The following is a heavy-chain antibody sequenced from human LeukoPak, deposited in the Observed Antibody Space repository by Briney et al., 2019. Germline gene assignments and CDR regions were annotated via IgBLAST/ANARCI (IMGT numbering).Heavy chain of an antibody. Sequence: PGGSLRLSCAASGFTFGAAWMNWVRQTPGKGLEWVANMNVDGSQKYYVDSVKGRFSISRDNAKNSVYLQMNSLRAEDTAVYYCATDYYGSANYWGQGTLVTVSS. CDR2: MNVDGSQK. CDR1: GFTFGAAW. D-gene: IGHD3-10*01. J-gene: IGHJ4*02. CDR3: ATDYYGSANY. V-gene: IGHV3-7*04.